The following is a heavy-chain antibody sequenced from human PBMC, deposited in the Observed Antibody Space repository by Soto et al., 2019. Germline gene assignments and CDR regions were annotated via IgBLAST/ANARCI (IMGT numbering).Heavy chain of an antibody. CDR1: GFSLSSSGVG. D-gene: IGHD3-16*01. J-gene: IGHJ4*02. CDR2: IYWNDDK. V-gene: IGHV2-5*01. CDR3: AHRIFYDHSAYPDY. Sequence: XGPTLVNPTQTLALTCTFSGFSLSSSGVGVGWIRQPPGKALEWLALIYWNDDKRYSPYLKTRLTVSKDTSKNQVVLTMTNMDPVDTGTYYCAHRIFYDHSAYPDYWGQGSLVTVSS.